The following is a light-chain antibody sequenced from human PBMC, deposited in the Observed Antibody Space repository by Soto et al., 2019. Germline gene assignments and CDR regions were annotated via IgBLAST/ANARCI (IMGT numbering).Light chain of an antibody. CDR3: QQYARSPYT. J-gene: IGKJ2*01. Sequence: EIVLTQSPGTLSLSPGERATLFCRASQTISSGYLAWYRQKPGQAPRLLIYGASNRANGIPDRFSGSGSGTDFTLTISRLEPEDFAMYYCQQYARSPYTFGQGTNLDIK. CDR2: GAS. CDR1: QTISSGY. V-gene: IGKV3-20*01.